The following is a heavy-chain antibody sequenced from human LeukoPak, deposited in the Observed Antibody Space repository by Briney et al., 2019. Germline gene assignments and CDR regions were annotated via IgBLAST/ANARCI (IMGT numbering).Heavy chain of an antibody. CDR2: ISAYNGNT. CDR1: GYTFTSYG. D-gene: IGHD3-9*01. CDR3: ASDRGHTRLGVGFDP. J-gene: IGHJ5*02. V-gene: IGHV1-18*01. Sequence: ASVKVSCKGSGYTFTSYGISWVRQAPGQGLEWMGWISAYNGNTNYAQKLQGRVTMTTDTSTSTAYMELRSLRSDDTAVFFFASDRGHTRLGVGFDPWGQGTLVTVSS.